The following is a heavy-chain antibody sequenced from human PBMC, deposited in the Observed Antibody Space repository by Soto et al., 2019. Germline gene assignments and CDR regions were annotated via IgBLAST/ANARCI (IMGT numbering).Heavy chain of an antibody. CDR1: GGSFSGYY. CDR3: ARGDTYSSGSTDY. CDR2: INHSGST. Sequence: SETLSLTCAVYGGSFSGYYWSWIRQPPGKGLEWIGEINHSGSTNYNPPLKSRVTISVDTSKNQFSLKLSSVTAADTAVYYCARGDTYSSGSTDYWGQGTLVTVSS. V-gene: IGHV4-34*01. J-gene: IGHJ4*01. D-gene: IGHD6-19*01.